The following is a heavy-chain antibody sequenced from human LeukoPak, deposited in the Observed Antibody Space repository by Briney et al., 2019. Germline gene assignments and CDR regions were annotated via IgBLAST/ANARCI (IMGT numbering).Heavy chain of an antibody. CDR1: GFTFSSYA. CDR2: ISGSGGST. Sequence: QPGGSLRLSCAASGFTFSSYAMSWVRQAPGKGLEWVSAISGSGGSTYYADSVKGRFTISRDNAKNSLYLQMNSLRAEDTAVYYCALIAAALPPGGYWGQGTLVTVSS. V-gene: IGHV3-23*01. D-gene: IGHD6-13*01. CDR3: ALIAAALPPGGY. J-gene: IGHJ4*02.